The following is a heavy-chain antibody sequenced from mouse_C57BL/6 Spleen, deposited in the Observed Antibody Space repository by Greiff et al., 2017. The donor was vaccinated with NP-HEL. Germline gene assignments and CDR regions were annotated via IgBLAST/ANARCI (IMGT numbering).Heavy chain of an antibody. Sequence: VQLQQSGPGLVAPSQSLSITCTVSGFSLTSYGVHWVRQPPGQGLAWLVVIWSDGSTNYTSALKSRLSISKDNSKSQVFLKMNSLQTDDTAMYYCARHSYYGSSLYFDVWGTGTTVTVSS. CDR3: ARHSYYGSSLYFDV. V-gene: IGHV2-6-1*01. D-gene: IGHD1-1*01. J-gene: IGHJ1*03. CDR2: IWSDGST. CDR1: GFSLTSYG.